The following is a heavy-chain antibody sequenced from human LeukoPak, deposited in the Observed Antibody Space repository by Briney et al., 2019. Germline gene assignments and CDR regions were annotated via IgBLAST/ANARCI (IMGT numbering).Heavy chain of an antibody. CDR2: IYSGGST. CDR3: ARDRTGQQLISRKEYYYMDV. D-gene: IGHD4-11*01. V-gene: IGHV3-66*01. CDR1: GFTVSSNY. Sequence: PGWSLRLSCAASGFTVSSNYMSWVRQAPGKGLEWVSIIYSGGSTYYADSVKGRFTISRDNSKNTLYLQMNSLRAEDTAVYYCARDRTGQQLISRKEYYYMDVWGKGTTVTISS. J-gene: IGHJ6*03.